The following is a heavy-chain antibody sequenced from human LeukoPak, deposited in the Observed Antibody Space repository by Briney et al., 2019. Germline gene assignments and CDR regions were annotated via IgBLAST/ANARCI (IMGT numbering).Heavy chain of an antibody. CDR3: AREDYYDSSGYRWRAFDI. J-gene: IGHJ3*02. CDR2: IYHSGST. V-gene: IGHV4-30-2*01. CDR1: GGSISSGGYS. D-gene: IGHD3-22*01. Sequence: SQTLSLTCAVSGGSISSGGYSWSWIRQPPGKGLEWFGYIYHSGSTYYNPSLKSRVTISVDRSKNQFSLKLSSVTAADTAVYYCAREDYYDSSGYRWRAFDIWGQGTMVTVSS.